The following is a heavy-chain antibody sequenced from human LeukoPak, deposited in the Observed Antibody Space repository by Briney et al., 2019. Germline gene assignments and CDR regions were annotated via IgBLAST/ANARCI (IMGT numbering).Heavy chain of an antibody. CDR2: IYYSGST. V-gene: IGHV4-59*08. D-gene: IGHD6-19*01. CDR1: GGSISSYY. Sequence: SETLSLTCTVSGGSISSYYWSWIRQPPGKGLEWIGYIYYSGSTNYNPSLKSRVTISVDTSKNQFSLKLSSVTAADTAVYYCARSLVAVTELDYWGQGTLVTVSS. CDR3: ARSLVAVTELDY. J-gene: IGHJ4*02.